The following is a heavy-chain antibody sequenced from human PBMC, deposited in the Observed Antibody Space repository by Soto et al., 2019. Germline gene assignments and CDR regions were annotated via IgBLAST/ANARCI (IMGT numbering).Heavy chain of an antibody. CDR2: ISSDGNHK. J-gene: IGHJ4*02. D-gene: IGHD1-26*01. CDR1: GFTVSAYT. V-gene: IGHV3-30-3*01. CDR3: ARWEQPLFDY. Sequence: QVQLVESGGGVVQPGRSLRLSCAASGFTVSAYTMHWVRQAPGKGLEWVAVISSDGNHKYYTDSVKGRFTISRDTSTNTLYLQMHSLRAEDTAGYYCARWEQPLFDYWGQGTLVTVSS.